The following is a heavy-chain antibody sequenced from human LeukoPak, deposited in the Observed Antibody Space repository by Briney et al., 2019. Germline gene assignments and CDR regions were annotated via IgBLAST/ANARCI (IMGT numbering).Heavy chain of an antibody. D-gene: IGHD3-10*01. J-gene: IGHJ3*02. CDR1: GGSFSGYY. CDR3: ARRDGITMVRGVKRNAFDI. CDR2: INHSGST. V-gene: IGHV4-34*01. Sequence: PSETLSLTCAVYGGSFSGYYWSWIRQPPGKGLEWIGEINHSGSTNYNPSLKSRVTISVDTSKNQFSLKLSSVTAADTAVYYCARRDGITMVRGVKRNAFDIWGQGTMVTVSS.